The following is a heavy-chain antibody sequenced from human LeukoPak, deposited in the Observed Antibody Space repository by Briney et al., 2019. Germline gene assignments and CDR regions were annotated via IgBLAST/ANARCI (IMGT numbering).Heavy chain of an antibody. D-gene: IGHD3-3*01. CDR2: ISSSGSTI. V-gene: IGHV3-48*03. CDR1: GFTFSSYE. J-gene: IGHJ6*03. CDR3: ASIPGYDFWSGYYLRHYYYMDV. Sequence: GGSLRLSCAASGFTFSSYEMNWVRQAPGKGLEWVSYISSSGSTIYYADSVKGRFTISRDNAKNMLYLQMNSLRAEDTAVYYCASIPGYDFWSGYYLRHYYYMDVWGKGTTVTVSS.